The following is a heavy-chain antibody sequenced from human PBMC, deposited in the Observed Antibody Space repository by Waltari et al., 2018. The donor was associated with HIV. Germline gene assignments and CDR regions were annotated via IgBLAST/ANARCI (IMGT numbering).Heavy chain of an antibody. Sequence: QVQLVQSGDEVKKPGSSVRVSCQASGTPFDKFGILFVRKAPGQGLEWIGGIGPIIDTSNDAQTYQGRVTITTNDSTNTAYMDLRNLRFDDTAIYFCARRGDTFVFKYFFDVWGQGTL. CDR3: ARRGDTFVFKYFFDV. CDR1: GTPFDKFG. D-gene: IGHD6-6*01. J-gene: IGHJ4*01. V-gene: IGHV1-69*05. CDR2: IGPIIDTS.